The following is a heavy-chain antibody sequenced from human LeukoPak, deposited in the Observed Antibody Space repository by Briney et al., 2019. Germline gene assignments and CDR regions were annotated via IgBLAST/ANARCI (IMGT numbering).Heavy chain of an antibody. CDR3: ARDLGSSSGWFDY. V-gene: IGHV3-30*04. CDR2: ISYDGSNK. D-gene: IGHD6-6*01. J-gene: IGHJ4*02. Sequence: GRSLRLSCAASGFTFSSYAMHWVRQAPGKGLEWVAVISYDGSNKYYADSVKGRFTISRDNSKNTLYLQMNSLRAEDTAVYYCARDLGSSSGWFDYWGQGTLVTVSS. CDR1: GFTFSSYA.